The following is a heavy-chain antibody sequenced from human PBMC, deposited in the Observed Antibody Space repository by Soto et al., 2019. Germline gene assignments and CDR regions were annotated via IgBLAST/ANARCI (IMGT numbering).Heavy chain of an antibody. V-gene: IGHV1-8*01. CDR3: ARVEVQDFWSGYYIEN. CDR2: MNPNSGNT. D-gene: IGHD3-3*01. Sequence: QVQLVQSGAEVKKPGASVKVSCKASGYTFTSYDINWVRQATGQGLEWMGWMNPNSGNTGYAQKFQGRVTMTRNTSISTAYMELSSLRSDDTAVYYCARVEVQDFWSGYYIENWGQGTLVTVSS. J-gene: IGHJ4*02. CDR1: GYTFTSYD.